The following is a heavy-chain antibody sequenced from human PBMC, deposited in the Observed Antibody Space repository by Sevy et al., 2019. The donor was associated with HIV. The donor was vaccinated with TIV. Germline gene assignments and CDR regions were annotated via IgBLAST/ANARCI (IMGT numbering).Heavy chain of an antibody. CDR1: GFTFSTYA. J-gene: IGHJ6*02. V-gene: IGHV3-64*01. D-gene: IGHD3-22*01. CDR2: ISGGGGNT. Sequence: GGSLRLSCAASGFTFSTYAMYWVRQAPGKGLEYVSAISGGGGNTYYGSSVKGSFTVSRDNAKKTLYLQMGSLRAEEMAVYFCARKYDDTSGDPRYSMDVWGQGTTVTVSS. CDR3: ARKYDDTSGDPRYSMDV.